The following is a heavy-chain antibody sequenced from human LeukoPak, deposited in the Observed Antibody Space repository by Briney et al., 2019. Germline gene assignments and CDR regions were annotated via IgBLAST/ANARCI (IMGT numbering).Heavy chain of an antibody. V-gene: IGHV1-2*06. CDR1: GYTFTGYY. CDR2: INPNSGGT. Sequence: ASVKVSCKASGYTFTGYYMHWVRQAPRQGLEWMGRINPNSGGTNYAQKFQGRVTMTRDTSISTAYMELSRLRSDDTAVYYCARVFYNSSGPFDYWGQGTLVTVSS. CDR3: ARVFYNSSGPFDY. J-gene: IGHJ4*02. D-gene: IGHD3-22*01.